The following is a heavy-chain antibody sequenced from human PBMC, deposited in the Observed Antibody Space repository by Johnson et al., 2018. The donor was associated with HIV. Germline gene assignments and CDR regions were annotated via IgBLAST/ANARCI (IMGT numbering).Heavy chain of an antibody. CDR3: ARDGAADNAFDI. CDR2: ISYDGSNK. D-gene: IGHD3-16*01. J-gene: IGHJ3*02. Sequence: QVQLVESGGGVVQPGRSLRLSCAASGFTFSSYGMHWVRQAPGKGLEWVAVISYDGSNKYYADSVKGRFTISRDNSKNTLYLQMNSLRAEDTAVYYCARDGAADNAFDIWGPGTMVTGSS. CDR1: GFTFSSYG. V-gene: IGHV3-30*03.